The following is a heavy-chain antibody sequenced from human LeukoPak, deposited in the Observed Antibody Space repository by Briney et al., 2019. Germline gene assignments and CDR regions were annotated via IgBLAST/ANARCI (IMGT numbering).Heavy chain of an antibody. V-gene: IGHV4-59*08. CDR1: GGSISSYY. Sequence: SETLSLTCTVSGGSISSYYWSWIRQPPGKGLEWIGYIYYSGSTNYNPSLKSRVTISVDTSKNQFSLKLNSVTAADTAVYYCASRNLRFLEWLSQYNWFDPWGQGTLVTVSS. CDR3: ASRNLRFLEWLSQYNWFDP. D-gene: IGHD3-3*01. J-gene: IGHJ5*02. CDR2: IYYSGST.